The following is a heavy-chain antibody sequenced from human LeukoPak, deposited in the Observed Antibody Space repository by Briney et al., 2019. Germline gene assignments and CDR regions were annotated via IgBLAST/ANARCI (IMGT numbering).Heavy chain of an antibody. CDR3: VRHLSAGRPAFDI. CDR1: GGSINSYY. V-gene: IGHV4-59*08. D-gene: IGHD2-15*01. Sequence: SETLSLTCTVSGGSINSYYWSWIRQPPGKGREWIGYIYYSGSTNYNPSLKSRGTISVDTSNNKFSLKLTSLTAADTAVYYCVRHLSAGRPAFDIWGQGTMVTVSS. J-gene: IGHJ3*02. CDR2: IYYSGST.